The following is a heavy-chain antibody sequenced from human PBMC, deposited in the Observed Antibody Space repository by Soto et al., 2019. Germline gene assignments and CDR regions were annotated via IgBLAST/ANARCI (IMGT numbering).Heavy chain of an antibody. Sequence: PSETLSLTCAVYGASLSDNYCNWLRQPPGKGLEWIGEINHSGNTNYNPSLRSRVTISIDTSKNQLSLNLRSVSAADTAVYYCARGRSELDAWGQGTPVTVSS. V-gene: IGHV4-34*01. CDR1: GASLSDNY. CDR2: INHSGNT. D-gene: IGHD3-3*01. J-gene: IGHJ5*02. CDR3: ARGRSELDA.